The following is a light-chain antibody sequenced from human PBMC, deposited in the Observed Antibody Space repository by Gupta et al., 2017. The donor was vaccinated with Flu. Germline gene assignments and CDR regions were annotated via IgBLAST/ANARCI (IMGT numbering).Light chain of an antibody. Sequence: DIQMTPSPSSLSASVGDRVNITCRASQSIRRYVNWYQQKPGGAPKLLIYGASRLQSGVPSKFSGGGSGTDFTLKISKREPEDCATYYCKQSLQTPYAFGQGTKLEI. CDR1: QSIRRY. CDR2: GAS. J-gene: IGKJ1*01. CDR3: KQSLQTPYA. V-gene: IGKV1-39*01.